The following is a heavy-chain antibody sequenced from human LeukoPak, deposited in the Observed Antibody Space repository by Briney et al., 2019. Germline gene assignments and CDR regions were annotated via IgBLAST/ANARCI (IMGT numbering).Heavy chain of an antibody. CDR1: GGSFSSSTYY. CDR2: MYYSGIT. Sequence: SETLSLXCTVSGGSFSSSTYYWGWIRQPPGKGLEWIGSMYYSGITYYNQSLKSRVTISADTSKNQFSLKLTSVTAADTAVYYCARHYYDSSGYYPWYFDYWGQGTLVTVSS. J-gene: IGHJ4*02. V-gene: IGHV4-39*01. D-gene: IGHD3-22*01. CDR3: ARHYYDSSGYYPWYFDY.